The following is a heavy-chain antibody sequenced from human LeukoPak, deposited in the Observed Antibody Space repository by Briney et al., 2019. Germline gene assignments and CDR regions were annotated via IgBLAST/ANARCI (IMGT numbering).Heavy chain of an antibody. CDR3: ARESSSGWNYFDY. Sequence: SETLSLTCTVSGGSISSYYWSWVRQPPGKGLEWIGYIYYSGSTNYNPSLKSRVTMSVDTSKNQSSLKLSSVTAADTAVYYCARESSSGWNYFDYWGQGTLVTVSS. CDR1: GGSISSYY. D-gene: IGHD6-19*01. V-gene: IGHV4-59*01. J-gene: IGHJ4*02. CDR2: IYYSGST.